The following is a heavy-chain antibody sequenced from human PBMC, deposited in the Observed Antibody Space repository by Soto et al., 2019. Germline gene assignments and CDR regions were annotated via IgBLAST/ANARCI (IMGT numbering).Heavy chain of an antibody. J-gene: IGHJ4*02. Sequence: QVQLVESGGGVVQPGRSLRLSCAASGFTFSSYGMHWVRQAPGKGLEWVAVIWYDGSNKYYADSVKGRFTISRDNSKNTLYLQMNSLRAEDTAVYYCARDAYYDFWSGYYRTTETDYWGQGTLVTVSS. CDR3: ARDAYYDFWSGYYRTTETDY. CDR1: GFTFSSYG. V-gene: IGHV3-33*01. CDR2: IWYDGSNK. D-gene: IGHD3-3*01.